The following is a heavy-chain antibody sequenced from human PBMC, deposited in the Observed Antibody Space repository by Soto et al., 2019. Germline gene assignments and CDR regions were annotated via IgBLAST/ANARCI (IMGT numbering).Heavy chain of an antibody. CDR1: GFSFSDAH. Sequence: EVQLVESGGDLVKPGGSLRLSCAASGFSFSDAHMNWVRQAPGKGLEWVGRIKSNIDGGTTDYAAPVKGRFTISRDDSKNTLYLQMNSLKTEDTGIYYCATEPYYYDRSGCDTWGQGTLVTVSS. V-gene: IGHV3-15*07. J-gene: IGHJ4*02. CDR3: ATEPYYYDRSGCDT. CDR2: IKSNIDGGTT. D-gene: IGHD3-22*01.